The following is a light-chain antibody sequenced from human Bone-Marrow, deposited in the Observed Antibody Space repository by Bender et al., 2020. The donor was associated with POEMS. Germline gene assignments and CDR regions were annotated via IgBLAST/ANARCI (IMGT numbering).Light chain of an antibody. V-gene: IGLV2-23*02. CDR2: DVN. CDR1: SADIGSYNL. CDR3: SSYAPSTTVI. J-gene: IGLJ2*01. Sequence: QSVLTQPPSVSGAPGQRVTISCSGTSADIGSYNLVSWYQQHPGKAPKFIIYDVNKRPSGASHRFSGSKSGNTASLTISGKKAEDEAVYYCSSYAPSTTVIFGGGTRLT.